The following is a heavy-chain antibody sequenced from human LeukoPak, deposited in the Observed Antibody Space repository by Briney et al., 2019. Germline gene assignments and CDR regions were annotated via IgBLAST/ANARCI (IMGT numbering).Heavy chain of an antibody. CDR2: ISPICATA. D-gene: IGHD6-13*01. CDR1: GGTFSSYA. Sequence: VASVTVSCTASGGTFSSYAISWVRQAPGQGLEWMAGISPICATANYAQTVQGRVTITTDNSTSTAYMELSSLRSEDTAVYYCARSGSGIAAAGNYYYYYMDVWGKETTVTVSS. CDR3: ARSGSGIAAAGNYYYYYMDV. V-gene: IGHV1-69*05. J-gene: IGHJ6*03.